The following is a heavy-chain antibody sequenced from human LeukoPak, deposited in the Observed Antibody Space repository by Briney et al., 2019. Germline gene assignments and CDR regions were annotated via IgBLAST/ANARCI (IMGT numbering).Heavy chain of an antibody. J-gene: IGHJ6*02. V-gene: IGHV4-4*07. D-gene: IGHD5-24*01. CDR1: GGSISSYY. Sequence: PSETLSLTCSVSGGSISSYYWSWIRQPAGKGLEWIGRIYNSGSTNYNPSLKGRVTMSVDTSKNQFSLRLSSVTAADAAVYYCARMDGQDFYGMDVWGQGTTVAVSS. CDR2: IYNSGST. CDR3: ARMDGQDFYGMDV.